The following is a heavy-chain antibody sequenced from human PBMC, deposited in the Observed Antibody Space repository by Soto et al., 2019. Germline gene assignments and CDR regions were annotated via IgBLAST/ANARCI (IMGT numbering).Heavy chain of an antibody. D-gene: IGHD2-8*02. Sequence: SENLSLTCTVSGGSISSGGYYWSWIRQTPGKGLEWIGYIYYSGSTNYNPSLKSRVTISVDTSKNQFSLKLSSVTAADTAVYYCARHALNVDAWRHYWDYWSQGTLVTVS. CDR2: IYYSGST. CDR1: GGSISSGGYY. V-gene: IGHV4-61*08. J-gene: IGHJ4*02. CDR3: ARHALNVDAWRHYWDY.